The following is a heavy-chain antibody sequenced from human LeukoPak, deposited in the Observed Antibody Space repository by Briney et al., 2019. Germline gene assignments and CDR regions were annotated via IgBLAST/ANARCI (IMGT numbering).Heavy chain of an antibody. CDR3: ARSGYDYSYYYYYYMDV. V-gene: IGHV4-59*01. CDR2: IYYSGST. D-gene: IGHD5-12*01. CDR1: GGSISSYY. Sequence: SETLSLTCTVSGGSISSYYWSWIRQPPGKGLEWIGYIYYSGSTNYNPSLKSRVTISVDTSKNQFSLKLSSVTAADTAVYYCARSGYDYSYYYYYYMDVWGKGTTVTISS. J-gene: IGHJ6*03.